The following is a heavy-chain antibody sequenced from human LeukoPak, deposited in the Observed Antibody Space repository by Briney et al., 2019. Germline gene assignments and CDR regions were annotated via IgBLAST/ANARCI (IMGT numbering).Heavy chain of an antibody. CDR1: GVTFSRYS. CDR2: ISSAGSYI. Sequence: PGGSLRLSCAASGVTFSRYSMNWGRQAPGKGLEWVSSISSAGSYIHYADSVKGRFTISRDNTKNSLYLQMDSLAAEDTAIYYCECPPGASNSGAWGEGTLVIVSS. J-gene: IGHJ4*02. D-gene: IGHD4-23*01. CDR3: ECPPGASNSGA. V-gene: IGHV3-21*06.